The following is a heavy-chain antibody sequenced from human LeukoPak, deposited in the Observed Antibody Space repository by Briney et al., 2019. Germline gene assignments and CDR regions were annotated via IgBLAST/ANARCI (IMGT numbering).Heavy chain of an antibody. Sequence: SETLSLTCTVSGGSISSYYWSWIRQPPGKGLEWIGYIYYSGSTNYNPSLKSRVTISVDTSKNQFSLKLSSVTAAHTAVYYCARFYTDAFDIWGQGTMVTVSS. V-gene: IGHV4-59*13. J-gene: IGHJ3*02. CDR3: ARFYTDAFDI. CDR1: GGSISSYY. CDR2: IYYSGST. D-gene: IGHD3-16*01.